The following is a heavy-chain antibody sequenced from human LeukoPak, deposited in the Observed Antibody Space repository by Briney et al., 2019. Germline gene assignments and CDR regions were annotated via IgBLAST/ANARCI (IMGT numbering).Heavy chain of an antibody. V-gene: IGHV4-59*12. CDR1: GGSISSYY. Sequence: SETLSLTCTVSGGSISSYYWSWIRQPPGKGLEWIGEIYHSGSTNYNPSLKSRVTISVDKSKNQFSLKLSSVTAADTAVYYCARGRWGYDSSGYTFDYWGQGTLVTVSS. CDR3: ARGRWGYDSSGYTFDY. CDR2: IYHSGST. J-gene: IGHJ4*02. D-gene: IGHD3-22*01.